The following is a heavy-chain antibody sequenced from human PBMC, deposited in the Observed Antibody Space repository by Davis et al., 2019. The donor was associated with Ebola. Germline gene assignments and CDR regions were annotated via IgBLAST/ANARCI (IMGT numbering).Heavy chain of an antibody. J-gene: IGHJ5*02. V-gene: IGHV4-39*07. Sequence: MPSETLSLTCTVSGGSISSSSYYWGWIRQPPGKGLEWIGSIYYSGSTYYNPSLKSRVTISVDTSKNQFSLKLSSVTAADTAVYYCARVSMGRIAVAGTGGWFDPWGQGTLVTVSS. CDR2: IYYSGST. CDR1: GGSISSSSYY. CDR3: ARVSMGRIAVAGTGGWFDP. D-gene: IGHD6-19*01.